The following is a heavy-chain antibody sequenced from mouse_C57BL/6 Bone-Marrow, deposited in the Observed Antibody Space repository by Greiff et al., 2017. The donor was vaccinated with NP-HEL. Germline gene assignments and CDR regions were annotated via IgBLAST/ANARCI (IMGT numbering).Heavy chain of an antibody. CDR3: ARKRRYFAD. J-gene: IGHJ1*03. V-gene: IGHV2-2*01. CDR1: GFSLTSYG. Sequence: VQLQQSGPGLVQPSQSLSITCTVSGFSLTSYGVHWVRQSPGKGLEWLGVIWRGGSTDYNAAFISRLSISKDNSKSQVFFKMNSLQADDTAIYYCARKRRYFADWGTGTTVTVSS. CDR2: IWRGGST. D-gene: IGHD1-2*01.